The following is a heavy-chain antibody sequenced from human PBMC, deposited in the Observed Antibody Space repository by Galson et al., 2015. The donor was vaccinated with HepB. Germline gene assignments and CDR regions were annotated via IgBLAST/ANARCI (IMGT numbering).Heavy chain of an antibody. CDR1: GFTFSNAW. V-gene: IGHV3-15*07. CDR2: IKSKTDGGTT. CDR3: TSPTPIAVIDY. J-gene: IGHJ4*02. Sequence: SLRLSCAASGFTFSNAWMNWVRQAPGKGLEWVGRIKSKTDGGTTDYAAPVKGRFTISRDDSKNTLYLQMNSLKTEDTAVYYCTSPTPIAVIDYWGQGTLVTVSS. D-gene: IGHD6-19*01.